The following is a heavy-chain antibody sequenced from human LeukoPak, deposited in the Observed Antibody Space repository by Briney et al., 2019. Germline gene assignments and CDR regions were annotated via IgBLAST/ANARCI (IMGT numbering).Heavy chain of an antibody. CDR2: IYYSGST. CDR1: GGSISSSSYY. Sequence: SETLSLTCTVSGGSISSSSYYWGWIRQPPGKGLEWIGTIYYSGSTYYNPSLKSRVTISVDTSKNQFSLKLSSVTAADTAVYYCARHHSSGWYDKRPILYYFDYWGQGTLVTVSS. V-gene: IGHV4-39*01. CDR3: ARHHSSGWYDKRPILYYFDY. D-gene: IGHD6-19*01. J-gene: IGHJ4*02.